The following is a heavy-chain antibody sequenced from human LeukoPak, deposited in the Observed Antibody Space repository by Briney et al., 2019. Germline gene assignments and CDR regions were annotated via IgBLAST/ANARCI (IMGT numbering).Heavy chain of an antibody. V-gene: IGHV1-69*05. Sequence: ASVKVSCKASGGTFSSYAISWVRQAPRQGLEWMGRIIPIFGTANYAQKFQGRVTITTDESTSTAYMELSSLRSEDTAVYYCARSTRDPHSLDYWGQGTLVTVSS. J-gene: IGHJ4*02. CDR3: ARSTRDPHSLDY. CDR1: GGTFSSYA. CDR2: IIPIFGTA.